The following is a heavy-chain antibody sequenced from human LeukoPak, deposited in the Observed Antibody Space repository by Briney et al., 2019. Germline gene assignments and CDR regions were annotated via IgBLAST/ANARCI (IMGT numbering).Heavy chain of an antibody. J-gene: IGHJ4*02. CDR3: ARHKITMVRGVMDY. Sequence: GGSLRLSCAASGFTFSSNWMSWVRQAPGKGLEWVANIKQDGSEKYYVDSVKGRFTISRDNAKNSLYLQMNSLRAEDTAVYYCARHKITMVRGVMDYWGQGTLVTVSS. CDR2: IKQDGSEK. D-gene: IGHD3-10*01. CDR1: GFTFSSNW. V-gene: IGHV3-7*01.